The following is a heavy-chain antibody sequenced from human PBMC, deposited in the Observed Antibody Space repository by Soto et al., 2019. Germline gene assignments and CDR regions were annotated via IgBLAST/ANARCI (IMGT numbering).Heavy chain of an antibody. CDR3: ASLPRTTGIVHDY. D-gene: IGHD1-1*01. Sequence: QVQLVQSGAEVKKPGSSVKVSCKAFGGTFSSYTISWVRQAPGQGLEWMGRIIPILGIANYAQKFQGRVTITADKSTSTAYMELSSLRSEDTAVYYCASLPRTTGIVHDYWGQGTLVTVSS. CDR2: IIPILGIA. V-gene: IGHV1-69*02. J-gene: IGHJ4*02. CDR1: GGTFSSYT.